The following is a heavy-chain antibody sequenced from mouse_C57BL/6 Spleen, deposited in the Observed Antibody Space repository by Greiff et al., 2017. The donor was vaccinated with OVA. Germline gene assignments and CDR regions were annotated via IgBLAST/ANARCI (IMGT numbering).Heavy chain of an antibody. D-gene: IGHD3-3*01. CDR2: INYDGSST. CDR1: GFTFSDYY. J-gene: IGHJ1*03. Sequence: EVKLLESEGGLVQPGSSMKLSCTASGFTFSDYYMAWVRQVPEKGLEWVANINYDGSSTYYLDSLESRFIISRDNAKNILYLQMSSLKSEDTATYYCARDRGDVGYFDVWGTGTTVTVSS. V-gene: IGHV5-16*01. CDR3: ARDRGDVGYFDV.